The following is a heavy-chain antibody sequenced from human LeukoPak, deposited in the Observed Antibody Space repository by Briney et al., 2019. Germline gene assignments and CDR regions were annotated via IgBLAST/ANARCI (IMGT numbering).Heavy chain of an antibody. CDR1: GGSISSYY. J-gene: IGHJ4*02. Sequence: PSETLSLTCTVSGGSISSYYWSWIRQPPGKGLEWIGYIYYSGSTNYNPSLKSRVTISVDTSKNQFSLKLSSVTAADTAVYYCARHEAQYYDFWSGYYTNYFDYWGQGTLVTVSS. V-gene: IGHV4-59*01. CDR3: ARHEAQYYDFWSGYYTNYFDY. CDR2: IYYSGST. D-gene: IGHD3-3*01.